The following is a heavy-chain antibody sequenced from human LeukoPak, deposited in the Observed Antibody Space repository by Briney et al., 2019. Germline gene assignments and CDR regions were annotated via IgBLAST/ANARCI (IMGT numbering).Heavy chain of an antibody. D-gene: IGHD3-10*01. CDR2: IKSQTDRGTS. CDR1: EFTSTNAW. V-gene: IGHV3-15*01. J-gene: IGHJ4*02. Sequence: GGSLRLSCAASEFTSTNAWMYWVCQAPGRGREWGGRIKSQTDRGTSDYAAPVTGRFTISRDDSKSTLYREMNSLKTEDTGVYYCSPLWYRGWREGRLVSVSS. CDR3: SPLWYRG.